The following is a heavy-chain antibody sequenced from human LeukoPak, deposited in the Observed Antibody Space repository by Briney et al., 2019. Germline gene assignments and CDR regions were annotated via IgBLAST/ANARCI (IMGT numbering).Heavy chain of an antibody. V-gene: IGHV4-4*02. Sequence: SGTLSLTCAVSGGSISSSNWWSWVRQPPGKGLEWIGEIYRTGSTNYKPSLKSRVTISVDKSKNQFSLKLSSVTAADTAVYFCARTHIAAPGLSQLWGQGTLVTVSS. CDR2: IYRTGST. CDR3: ARTHIAAPGLSQL. J-gene: IGHJ1*01. CDR1: GGSISSSNW. D-gene: IGHD6-13*01.